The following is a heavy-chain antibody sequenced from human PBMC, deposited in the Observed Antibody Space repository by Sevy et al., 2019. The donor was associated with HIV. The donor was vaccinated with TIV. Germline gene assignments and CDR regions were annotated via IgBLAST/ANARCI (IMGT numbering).Heavy chain of an antibody. D-gene: IGHD5-18*01. CDR1: GFIVSSNY. J-gene: IGHJ6*02. Sequence: LSLTCAASGFIVSSNYMSWVRQAPGKGLEWVSVIYSGGSTYYADSVKGRFTISRDKSKNTLYLKMNSLRAEDTAVYYCARDRNTAMVIGMDVWGQGTTVTVSS. CDR2: IYSGGST. CDR3: ARDRNTAMVIGMDV. V-gene: IGHV3-53*01.